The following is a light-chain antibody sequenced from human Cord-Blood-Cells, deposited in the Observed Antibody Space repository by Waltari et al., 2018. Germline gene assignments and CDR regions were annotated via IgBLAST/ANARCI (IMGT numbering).Light chain of an antibody. Sequence: DIVMTQSPLSLPVTPGEPASISCRSSQSLLHSNGYNYLDWYLQKPGQSPQLLIYLGSNRASEVPDRFSGSVSGTDFTLKISRVEAEDVGVYYCMQALQTPYTFGQGTKLEIK. CDR1: QSLLHSNGYNY. J-gene: IGKJ2*01. CDR3: MQALQTPYT. CDR2: LGS. V-gene: IGKV2-28*01.